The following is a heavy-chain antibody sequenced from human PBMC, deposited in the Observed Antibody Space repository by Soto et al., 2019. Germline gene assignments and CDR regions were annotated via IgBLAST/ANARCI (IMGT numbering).Heavy chain of an antibody. V-gene: IGHV4-59*01. D-gene: IGHD2-21*02. J-gene: IGHJ6*02. CDR1: GGSISGYY. Sequence: SETLSLTCTVSGGSISGYYWSWIRQPPGKGLEWIGNVYYSGGAKYNPSVKRRVSISVDTSKNQFSLNLRSVTAADTAVYYCTRDGDGRMTTNPYYYYGMDVWGPGITVTVSS. CDR2: VYYSGGA. CDR3: TRDGDGRMTTNPYYYYGMDV.